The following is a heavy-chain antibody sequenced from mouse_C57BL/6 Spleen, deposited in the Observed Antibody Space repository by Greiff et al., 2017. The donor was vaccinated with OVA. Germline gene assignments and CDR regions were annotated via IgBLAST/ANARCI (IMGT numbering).Heavy chain of an antibody. D-gene: IGHD1-1*01. CDR1: GFTFSDYG. J-gene: IGHJ2*01. CDR3: ARRSSIYFDY. V-gene: IGHV5-17*01. Sequence: DVKLQESGGGLVKPGGSLKLSCAASGFTFSDYGMHWVRQAPEKGLEWVAYISSGSSTIYYADTVKGRFTISRDNAKNTLFLQMTSLRSEDTAMYYCARRSSIYFDYWGQGTTLTVSS. CDR2: ISSGSSTI.